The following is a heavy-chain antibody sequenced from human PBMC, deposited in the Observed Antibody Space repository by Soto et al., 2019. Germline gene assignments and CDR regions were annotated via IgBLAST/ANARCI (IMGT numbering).Heavy chain of an antibody. CDR3: AKYPHRGVIQSPVKY. Sequence: GGSLTLSCAASGFTFSSYAMSCLRQAPGKGLEWVSAISGSGGITYYADSVKGRFTISRDNSKNTLYLQMNSLRAEDTAVYYCAKYPHRGVIQSPVKYWGQGTMVTVSS. CDR1: GFTFSSYA. CDR2: ISGSGGIT. V-gene: IGHV3-23*01. D-gene: IGHD3-10*01. J-gene: IGHJ4*02.